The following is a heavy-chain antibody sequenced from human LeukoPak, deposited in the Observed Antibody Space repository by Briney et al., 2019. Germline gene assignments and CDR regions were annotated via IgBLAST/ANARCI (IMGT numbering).Heavy chain of an antibody. CDR2: ISCSGGST. CDR1: GFTFSSYA. V-gene: IGHV3-23*01. Sequence: GGSLRLSCAASGFTFSSYAMRWVRQAPGKGLEWVAAISCSGGSTYYADSVKGRFTISRDNSKNTVYLQMNSLRVEDTAGYSCAKGSYNCNGDRRSQYSYYMDAWGKGTTVSVSS. CDR3: AKGSYNCNGDRRSQYSYYMDA. D-gene: IGHD2-15*01. J-gene: IGHJ6*03.